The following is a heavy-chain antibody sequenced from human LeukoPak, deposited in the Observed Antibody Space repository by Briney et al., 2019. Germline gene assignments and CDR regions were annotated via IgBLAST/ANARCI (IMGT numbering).Heavy chain of an antibody. J-gene: IGHJ4*02. Sequence: GGSLRLSCAASRFTFSSYEMNWVRQAPGKGLEWVSYISSSGSTIYYADSVKGRFTISRDNAKNSLYLQMNSLRAEDTAVYSCARDNSWYSSGWYFDYWGQGTLVTVSS. CDR1: RFTFSSYE. V-gene: IGHV3-48*03. D-gene: IGHD6-19*01. CDR2: ISSSGSTI. CDR3: ARDNSWYSSGWYFDY.